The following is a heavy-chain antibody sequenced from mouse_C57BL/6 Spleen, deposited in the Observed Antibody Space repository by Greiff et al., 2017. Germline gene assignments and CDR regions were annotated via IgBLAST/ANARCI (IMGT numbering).Heavy chain of an antibody. D-gene: IGHD2-1*01. Sequence: QVQLQQSGAELARPGASVKLSCKASGYTFTSYGISWVKQRTGQGLEWIGEIYPRSGNTSYNEKFKGKATLTADKSSSTAYMELRSLTSEDSAVYFCASGNYFLRAMDYWGQGTSVTVSS. CDR2: IYPRSGNT. CDR1: GYTFTSYG. CDR3: ASGNYFLRAMDY. J-gene: IGHJ4*01. V-gene: IGHV1-81*01.